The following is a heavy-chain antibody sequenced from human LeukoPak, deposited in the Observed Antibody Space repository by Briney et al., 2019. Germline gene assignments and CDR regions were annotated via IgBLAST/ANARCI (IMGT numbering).Heavy chain of an antibody. Sequence: GGSLRLSCAASGFTFSNYGMHWVRQAPGKGLEWVAFIRYDGDNKYYVDSVKGRFTISRDNSKNTLDLQMNSLRVEDTAVYYCARDFSSSWLLDAFDIWGQGTMVTVSS. CDR1: GFTFSNYG. V-gene: IGHV3-30*02. J-gene: IGHJ3*02. CDR3: ARDFSSSWLLDAFDI. CDR2: IRYDGDNK. D-gene: IGHD6-13*01.